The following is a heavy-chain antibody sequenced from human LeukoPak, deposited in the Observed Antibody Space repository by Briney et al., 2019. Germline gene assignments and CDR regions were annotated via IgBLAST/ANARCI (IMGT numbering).Heavy chain of an antibody. D-gene: IGHD2-21*02. J-gene: IGHJ4*02. CDR2: IYTSGST. CDR1: GFTVSSNY. CDR3: AREADCGGDCYPDY. Sequence: PGGSLRLSCAASGFTVSSNYMSWIRQPAGKGLEWIGRIYTSGSTNYNPSLKSRVTISVDTSKNQFSLKLSSVTAADTAVYYCAREADCGGDCYPDYWGQGTLVTVSS. V-gene: IGHV4-4*07.